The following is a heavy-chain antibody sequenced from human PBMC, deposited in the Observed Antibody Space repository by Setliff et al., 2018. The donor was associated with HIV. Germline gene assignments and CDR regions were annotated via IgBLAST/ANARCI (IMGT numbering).Heavy chain of an antibody. Sequence: ASVKVSCRASGYSFTSYGIGWVRQAPGQGLEWIGWISPYSRITNYAPKFRDRVTMTTETSTNTAYLEVRSLSSDDTAVYYCARGRNYNSGMDVWGQGTTVTVSS. D-gene: IGHD3-10*01. CDR2: ISPYSRIT. CDR3: ARGRNYNSGMDV. CDR1: GYSFTSYG. J-gene: IGHJ6*02. V-gene: IGHV1-18*01.